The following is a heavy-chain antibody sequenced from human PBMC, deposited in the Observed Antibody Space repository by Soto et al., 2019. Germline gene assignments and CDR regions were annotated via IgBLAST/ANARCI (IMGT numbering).Heavy chain of an antibody. D-gene: IGHD5-18*01. CDR3: ARINKGYGTDS. CDR1: GGSFSDHY. CDR2: IDYTGNT. J-gene: IGHJ4*02. V-gene: IGHV4-34*01. Sequence: SETLSLTCAVYGGSFSDHYWSCIRQPPGKGLEWIASIDYTGNTFYNPSLTSRVTISVDTSKNQFSLKVTSVTAADTAVYYCARINKGYGTDSWGQGTLVTVSS.